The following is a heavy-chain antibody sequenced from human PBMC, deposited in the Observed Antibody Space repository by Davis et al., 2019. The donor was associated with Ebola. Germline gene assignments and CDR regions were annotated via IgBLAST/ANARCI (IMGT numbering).Heavy chain of an antibody. J-gene: IGHJ4*02. CDR1: GFNLDDYT. Sequence: GESLKISCEMSGFNLDDYTMHWVRQAPGKGLEWVSLISWDGGSTYYADSVKGRFTISRDNSKNSLYLQMNSLRTEDTALYYCAKDIVPEYSSSSVGFDYWGQGTLVTVSS. V-gene: IGHV3-43*01. D-gene: IGHD6-6*01. CDR3: AKDIVPEYSSSSVGFDY. CDR2: ISWDGGST.